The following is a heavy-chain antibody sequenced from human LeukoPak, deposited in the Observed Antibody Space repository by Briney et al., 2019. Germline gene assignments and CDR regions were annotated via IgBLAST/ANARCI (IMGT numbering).Heavy chain of an antibody. Sequence: PSETLSLTCVVSGYSISSGYFWGWIRQPPGKGLEWIATIYHGGSTFYNPSLKSRVTISVDTSKNQFSLKLSSVTAADTAVYYCARDYGGHAIFDYWGQGTLVTVSS. J-gene: IGHJ4*02. V-gene: IGHV4-38-2*01. D-gene: IGHD4-23*01. CDR2: IYHGGST. CDR1: GYSISSGYF. CDR3: ARDYGGHAIFDY.